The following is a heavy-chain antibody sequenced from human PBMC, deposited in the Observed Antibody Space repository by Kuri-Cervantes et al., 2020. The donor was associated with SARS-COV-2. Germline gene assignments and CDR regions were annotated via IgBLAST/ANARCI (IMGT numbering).Heavy chain of an antibody. CDR1: GFTLNTYA. CDR3: ARSNLRGDFDH. V-gene: IGHV3-30-3*01. Sequence: GGSLRLSCEVSGFTLNTYAVHWVRQAPGKGLEWVAVISYDGSNKYYADSVKGRFTVSRDNSVNTVYLQLNNLRPEDTAVYYCARSNLRGDFDHWGQGTLVTVSS. J-gene: IGHJ4*02. D-gene: IGHD3-10*01. CDR2: ISYDGSNK.